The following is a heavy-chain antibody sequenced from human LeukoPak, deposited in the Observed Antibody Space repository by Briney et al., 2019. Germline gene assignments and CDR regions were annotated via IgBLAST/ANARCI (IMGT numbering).Heavy chain of an antibody. J-gene: IGHJ4*02. Sequence: GGSLRLSCAASGFTFSSYSMNWVRQAPGKGLEWVSSISSSSSYIYYADSVKGRFTISRDNAKNSLYLQMNSLRAEDTAVYYCAKDLRGYSGYEVFDYWGQGTLVTVSS. CDR2: ISSSSSYI. CDR1: GFTFSSYS. CDR3: AKDLRGYSGYEVFDY. D-gene: IGHD5-12*01. V-gene: IGHV3-21*04.